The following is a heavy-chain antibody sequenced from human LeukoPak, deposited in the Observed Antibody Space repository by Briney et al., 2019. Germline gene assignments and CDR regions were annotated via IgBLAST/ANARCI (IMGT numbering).Heavy chain of an antibody. CDR1: GASFSDSTYY. D-gene: IGHD3-10*01. J-gene: IGHJ3*02. Sequence: SETLSLTCTVSGASFSDSTYYWAWFRQPPGKELEWIASLYFSETKYNPSLKSRITISGDTSKNQFSLKLTSVTATDTAVYYCASPSKLVVSRGAFDIWGQGTMVTVSA. CDR2: LYFSET. V-gene: IGHV4-39*01. CDR3: ASPSKLVVSRGAFDI.